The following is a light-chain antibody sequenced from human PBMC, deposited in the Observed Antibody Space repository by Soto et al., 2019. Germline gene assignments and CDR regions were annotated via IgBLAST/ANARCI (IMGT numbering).Light chain of an antibody. Sequence: EIVMTQSPATLSVSPGESATLSCRASQSVSSNLAWYQQKPGQAPRLLIYGASTRATGITARFSGSGSGTEVTLTISSLQSEDFAVYYCQQYNNWPPLTFGGGTKVEIK. CDR1: QSVSSN. J-gene: IGKJ4*01. CDR2: GAS. V-gene: IGKV3-15*01. CDR3: QQYNNWPPLT.